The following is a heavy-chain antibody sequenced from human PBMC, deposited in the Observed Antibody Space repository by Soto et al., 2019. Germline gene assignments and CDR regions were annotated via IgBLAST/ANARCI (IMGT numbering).Heavy chain of an antibody. D-gene: IGHD3-22*01. CDR2: IWYDGSNK. CDR1: GFTFSSYG. V-gene: IGHV3-33*01. CDR3: ARPYYYDSSGYYYRDYYYGMDV. J-gene: IGHJ6*02. Sequence: QVQLVESGGGVVQPGRSLRLSCAASGFTFSSYGMHWVRQAPGKGLEWVAVIWYDGSNKYYADSVKGRFTISRDNSKNTLYLHMNSLRAEDTAVYYCARPYYYDSSGYYYRDYYYGMDVWGQGTTVTVSS.